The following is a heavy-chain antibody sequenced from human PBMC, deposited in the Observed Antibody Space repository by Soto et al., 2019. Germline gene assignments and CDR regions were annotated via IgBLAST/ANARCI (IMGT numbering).Heavy chain of an antibody. V-gene: IGHV1-58*01. J-gene: IGHJ6*02. CDR3: AAALSLGYYYYGMDV. CDR2: IVVGSGNT. D-gene: IGHD3-16*01. Sequence: QMQLVQSGPEVKKPGTSVKVSCKASGFTFTSSAVQWVRQARGQRLEWIGWIVVGSGNTNYAQKFQERGTITRDMAESTAYMELSRRRSEDTAVYYCAAALSLGYYYYGMDVWGQGTTGTGSS. CDR1: GFTFTSSA.